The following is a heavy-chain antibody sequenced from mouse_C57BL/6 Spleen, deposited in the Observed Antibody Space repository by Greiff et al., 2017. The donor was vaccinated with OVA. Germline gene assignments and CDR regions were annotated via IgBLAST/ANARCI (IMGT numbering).Heavy chain of an antibody. D-gene: IGHD2-3*01. V-gene: IGHV1-26*01. CDR2: INPNNGGT. CDR3: AISYDGYPYFDY. J-gene: IGHJ2*01. Sequence: EVQLQQSGPELVKPGASVKISCKASGYTFTDYYMNWVKQSHGKSLEWIGDINPNNGGTSYNQKFKGKATLTVDKSSSTAYMELRSLTSEDSAVYYCAISYDGYPYFDYWGQGTTLTVSS. CDR1: GYTFTDYY.